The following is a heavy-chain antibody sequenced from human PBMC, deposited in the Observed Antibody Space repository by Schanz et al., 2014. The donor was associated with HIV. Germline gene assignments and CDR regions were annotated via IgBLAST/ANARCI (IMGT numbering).Heavy chain of an antibody. D-gene: IGHD3-3*01. CDR2: VNSDGSST. CDR1: GFTFSSYG. Sequence: VQLVESGGGVVQPGKSLRLSCAASGFTFSSYGMHWVRQGPGKGLVWVARVNSDGSSTTYADSVKGRFTISRDNAKSTLYLQMNSLRAEDTAVYYCARDDFSYFDYWGQGIQVTVSS. V-gene: IGHV3-74*01. CDR3: ARDDFSYFDY. J-gene: IGHJ4*02.